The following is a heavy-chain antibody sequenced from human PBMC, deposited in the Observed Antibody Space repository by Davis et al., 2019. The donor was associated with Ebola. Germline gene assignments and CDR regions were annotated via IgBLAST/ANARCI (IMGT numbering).Heavy chain of an antibody. Sequence: ASVKVSCKASGYTFTSYYMHWVRQAPGQGLEWMGIINPSGGSTSYAQKFQGRVTMTRDTSTSTVYMELSSLRSEDTAVYYCARVGIVGPLDYYYYMDVWGKGTTVTVSS. D-gene: IGHD1-26*01. J-gene: IGHJ6*03. CDR3: ARVGIVGPLDYYYYMDV. CDR2: INPSGGST. V-gene: IGHV1-46*01. CDR1: GYTFTSYY.